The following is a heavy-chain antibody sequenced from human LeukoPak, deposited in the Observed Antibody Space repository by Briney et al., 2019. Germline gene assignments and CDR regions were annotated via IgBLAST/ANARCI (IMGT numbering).Heavy chain of an antibody. Sequence: LSGGSLRLSCAASGFPFSSYGMHWVRQAPGKGLEWVAFIPYDGSDKFYADSVKGRFTISRDNAKNSLYLQMDSLRVEDTAEYYCARDPYSGNYGAYYYYYMDVWGKGTTVTVSS. CDR1: GFPFSSYG. CDR3: ARDPYSGNYGAYYYYYMDV. D-gene: IGHD1-26*01. CDR2: IPYDGSDK. J-gene: IGHJ6*03. V-gene: IGHV3-30*02.